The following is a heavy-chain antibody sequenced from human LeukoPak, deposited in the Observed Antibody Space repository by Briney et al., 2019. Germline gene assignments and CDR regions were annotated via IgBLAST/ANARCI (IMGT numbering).Heavy chain of an antibody. Sequence: ASVKASCKASGGTFSSYAISWVRQAPGQGLEWMGGIIPIFGTANYAQKFQGRVTITTDESTSTAYMELSSLRSEDTAVYYCASGYDILTGYSRGYYFDYWGQGTLVTVSS. J-gene: IGHJ4*02. CDR2: IIPIFGTA. V-gene: IGHV1-69*05. CDR1: GGTFSSYA. D-gene: IGHD3-9*01. CDR3: ASGYDILTGYSRGYYFDY.